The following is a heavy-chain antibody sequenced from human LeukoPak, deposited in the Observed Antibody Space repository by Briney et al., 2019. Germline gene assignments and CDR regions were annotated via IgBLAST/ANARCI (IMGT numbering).Heavy chain of an antibody. D-gene: IGHD3-3*01. J-gene: IGHJ3*02. CDR1: GGSFSGYY. V-gene: IGHV4-34*01. CDR3: ARPRLLRFLEWLPRDAFDI. Sequence: SETLSLTCAVYGGSFSGYYWSWIRQPPGKGLEWIGEINHSGSTNYNPSLKSRVTISVDTSKNQFSLKLSSVTAADTAVYYCARPRLLRFLEWLPRDAFDIWGQGTMVTVSS. CDR2: INHSGST.